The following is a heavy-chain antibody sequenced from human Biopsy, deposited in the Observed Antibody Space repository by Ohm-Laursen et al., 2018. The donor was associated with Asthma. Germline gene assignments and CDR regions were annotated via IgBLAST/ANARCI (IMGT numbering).Heavy chain of an antibody. Sequence: ASVKVSCKTSGYTFNSAGITWVRQAPGQGLEWMGWISVYNGNTKVAQKLQDKVTMITDTSTSTAYMELRSLRSDDTAVYFCARAVDFSHYYGIDVWGQGTTVPV. V-gene: IGHV1-18*01. D-gene: IGHD4-23*01. CDR1: GYTFNSAG. J-gene: IGHJ6*02. CDR3: ARAVDFSHYYGIDV. CDR2: ISVYNGNT.